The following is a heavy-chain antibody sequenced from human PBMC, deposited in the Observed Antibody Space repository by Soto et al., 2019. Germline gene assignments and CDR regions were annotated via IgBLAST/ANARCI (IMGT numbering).Heavy chain of an antibody. Sequence: QVQLQESGPGLVKPSETLSLTCTVSGGSISSDYWSWIRQPPGKGLEWIGHMYYSGSTKYNPSLKRRFTTSIDPSRNHCSLKLTSVTAADTALYYCARGYYDSSGYYPWGQGTLVTVSS. V-gene: IGHV4-59*01. J-gene: IGHJ5*02. CDR3: ARGYYDSSGYYP. CDR2: MYYSGST. CDR1: GGSISSDY. D-gene: IGHD3-22*01.